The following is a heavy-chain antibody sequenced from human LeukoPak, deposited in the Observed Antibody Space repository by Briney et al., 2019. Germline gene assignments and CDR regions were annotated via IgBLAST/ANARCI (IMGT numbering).Heavy chain of an antibody. CDR2: ISYDGSNK. D-gene: IGHD5-18*01. Sequence: GRSLRLSGAASGFTFSSYGIHWVRQAPDKGLEWVAVISYDGSNKYYADSVKGRFTISRDNSKNTLYLQMNSLRAEDTAVYYCAKNGGYFYGYRYYFDYWGQGTLVTVSS. V-gene: IGHV3-30*18. CDR3: AKNGGYFYGYRYYFDY. CDR1: GFTFSSYG. J-gene: IGHJ4*02.